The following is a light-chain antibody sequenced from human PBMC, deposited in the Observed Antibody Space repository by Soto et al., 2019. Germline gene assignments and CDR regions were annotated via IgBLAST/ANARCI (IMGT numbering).Light chain of an antibody. CDR1: QSVSNH. V-gene: IGKV3-15*01. J-gene: IGKJ1*01. Sequence: DIVMTQSPAILSVSPGERATLSCRASQSVSNHLAWYQHRPGQAPRLLIYGTSTRAIGVPARFSGSGSGTEFTLTISGLQSEDFAVYYCQQYSEWPRTFGQGTKVDI. CDR2: GTS. CDR3: QQYSEWPRT.